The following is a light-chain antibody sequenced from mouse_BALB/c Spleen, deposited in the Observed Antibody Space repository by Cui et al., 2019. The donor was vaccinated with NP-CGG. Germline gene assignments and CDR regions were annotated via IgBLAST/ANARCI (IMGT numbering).Light chain of an antibody. Sequence: QIVLTQSPAIMSASLGEEITLTCSASSSVSYMHWYQQKSGTSPKLLIYSTSNLASGVPSRFSGSGSGTFYSLTISSVEAEDAADYYCHQWSSYNTFGGGTKLEIK. CDR1: SSVSY. CDR3: HQWSSYNT. V-gene: IGKV4-80*01. CDR2: STS. J-gene: IGKJ2*01.